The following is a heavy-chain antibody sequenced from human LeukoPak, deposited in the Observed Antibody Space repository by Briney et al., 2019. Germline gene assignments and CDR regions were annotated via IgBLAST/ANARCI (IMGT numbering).Heavy chain of an antibody. J-gene: IGHJ6*03. D-gene: IGHD1-14*01. CDR2: FRYTGGT. V-gene: IGHV4-39*07. CDR1: GGSISTSSYY. CDR3: AHHLRSHYLDV. Sequence: SETLSLTCSVSGGSISTSSYYWGWIRQPPGKGLEWIGSFRYTGGTYYNPSLRSRVTISVDTSKNQFSLKLSSVTAADSAVYYCAHHLRSHYLDVWGKGTTVTVSS.